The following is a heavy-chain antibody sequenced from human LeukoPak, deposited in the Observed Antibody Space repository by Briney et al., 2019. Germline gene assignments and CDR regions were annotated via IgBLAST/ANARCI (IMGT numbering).Heavy chain of an antibody. J-gene: IGHJ4*02. Sequence: ASVKVSCKASGYTFTSYYMHWVRQAPGQGLEWMGIINPSGGSTTYAQKFQGRVTMTRDTFTSTVYMELSSLRSEDTAVYYCARGGSMIVVVIDFDYWGQGTLVTVSS. D-gene: IGHD3-22*01. CDR3: ARGGSMIVVVIDFDY. CDR1: GYTFTSYY. V-gene: IGHV1-46*01. CDR2: INPSGGST.